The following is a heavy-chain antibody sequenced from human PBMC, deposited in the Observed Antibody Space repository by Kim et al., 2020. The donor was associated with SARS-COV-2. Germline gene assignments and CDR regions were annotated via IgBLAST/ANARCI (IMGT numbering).Heavy chain of an antibody. Sequence: SETLSLTCTVSGGSISSYYWSWIRQPPGKGLEWIGYIYYSGSTNYNPSLKSRVTISVDTSKNQFSLKLSSVTAADTAVYYCARHTAYQPRFDYWGQGTLVTVSS. J-gene: IGHJ4*02. CDR1: GGSISSYY. CDR3: ARHTAYQPRFDY. CDR2: IYYSGST. V-gene: IGHV4-59*08. D-gene: IGHD5-18*01.